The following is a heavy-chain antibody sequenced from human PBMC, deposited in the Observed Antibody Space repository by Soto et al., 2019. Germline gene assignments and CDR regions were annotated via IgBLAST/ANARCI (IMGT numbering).Heavy chain of an antibody. Sequence: GGSLRLSCAASGFTFSSYGMHWVRQAPGKGLEWVAVIWYDGSNKYYADSVKGRFTISRDNSKNTLYLQMNSLRAEDTAVYYCARGGDSSSFDYWGQGTLVTVSS. CDR2: IWYDGSNK. CDR3: ARGGDSSSFDY. J-gene: IGHJ4*02. V-gene: IGHV3-33*01. D-gene: IGHD6-6*01. CDR1: GFTFSSYG.